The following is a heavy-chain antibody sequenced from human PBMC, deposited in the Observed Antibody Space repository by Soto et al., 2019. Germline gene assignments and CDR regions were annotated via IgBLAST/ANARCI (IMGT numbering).Heavy chain of an antibody. V-gene: IGHV5-51*01. Sequence: GESLEISCKVSVDSFTNYWIAWVRQTPGKGLEWMGIIHPGDSESRYSPSFQGQVTISADKSITTAYLQWSSLKASDTAMYYCARQIGHYGLDVWGQGTTVTVS. J-gene: IGHJ6*02. CDR3: ARQIGHYGLDV. CDR1: VDSFTNYW. CDR2: IHPGDSES.